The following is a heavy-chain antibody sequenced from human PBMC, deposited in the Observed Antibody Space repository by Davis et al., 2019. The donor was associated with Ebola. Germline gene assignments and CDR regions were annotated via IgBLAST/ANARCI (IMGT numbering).Heavy chain of an antibody. CDR1: GGPIGTYY. J-gene: IGHJ6*02. D-gene: IGHD3-16*01. CDR2: LYRNGKT. CDR3: AREVRLPSGSYDYYYHGMDV. V-gene: IGHV4-59*01. Sequence: MPGGSLRLSCTVSGGPIGTYYWNWIRQPPGKGLEWIGYLYRNGKTNYNSSLSSRVTISVDMSKSQVSLRLGSVTAADTAVYYCAREVRLPSGSYDYYYHGMDVWGRGTTVIVSS.